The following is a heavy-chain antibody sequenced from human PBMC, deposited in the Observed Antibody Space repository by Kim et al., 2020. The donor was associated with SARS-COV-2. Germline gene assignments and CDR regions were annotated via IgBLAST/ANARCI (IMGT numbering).Heavy chain of an antibody. D-gene: IGHD3-10*01. V-gene: IGHV4-59*08. J-gene: IGHJ4*02. CDR3: ARQINYYGSGSYSRVLYFDY. Sequence: RVTISVDTSKNQFSLKLSSVTAADTAVYYCARQINYYGSGSYSRVLYFDYWGQGTLVTVSS.